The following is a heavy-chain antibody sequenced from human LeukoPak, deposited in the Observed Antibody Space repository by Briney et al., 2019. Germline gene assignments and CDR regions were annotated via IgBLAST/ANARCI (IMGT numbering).Heavy chain of an antibody. J-gene: IGHJ4*02. D-gene: IGHD1-14*01. CDR1: GGSFSGYN. V-gene: IGHV4-34*01. CDR2: INHSGST. Sequence: SETLSFTCAVYGGSFSGYNWSWIRQPPGKGLEWIGEINHSGSTNYNPSLKSRVTISVDTSKNQFSLKLSSVTAADTAVYYCARGTTVNYFDYWGQGTLVTVSS. CDR3: ARGTTVNYFDY.